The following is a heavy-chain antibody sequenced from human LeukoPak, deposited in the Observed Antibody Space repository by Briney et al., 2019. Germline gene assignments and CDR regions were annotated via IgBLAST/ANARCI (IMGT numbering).Heavy chain of an antibody. D-gene: IGHD3-16*01. CDR3: ARRMITTSDTFDL. V-gene: IGHV4-59*01. Sequence: SETLSLTCSVSGDSMNKNFWSWIRQPPGKALEWIGYIFHSGTTNYSPSLESRVTISLDTSKNQFSLMLTSVTAADTAVYYCARRMITTSDTFDLWGQGTMVTVSS. CDR2: IFHSGTT. J-gene: IGHJ3*01. CDR1: GDSMNKNF.